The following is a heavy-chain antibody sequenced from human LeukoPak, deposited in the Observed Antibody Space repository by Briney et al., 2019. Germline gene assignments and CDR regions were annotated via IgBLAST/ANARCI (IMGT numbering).Heavy chain of an antibody. D-gene: IGHD5-18*01. J-gene: IGHJ4*02. Sequence: GGSLRLSCAASGFTFSSYSMTWVRQAPGRGLEWISYISDSGATKHYADSVRGRFTISRDNAKNSLYLQMDSLRDEDTAVYYCARTPRGYSYGHGFDYWGQGILVTVSS. CDR3: ARTPRGYSYGHGFDY. CDR2: ISDSGATK. CDR1: GFTFSSYS. V-gene: IGHV3-48*02.